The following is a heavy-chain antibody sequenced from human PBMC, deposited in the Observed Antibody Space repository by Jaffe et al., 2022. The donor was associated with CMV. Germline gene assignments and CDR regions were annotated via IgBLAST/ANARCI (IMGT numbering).Heavy chain of an antibody. J-gene: IGHJ5*02. V-gene: IGHV1-3*01. CDR3: ARARTVESYNWFDP. Sequence: QVQLVQSGAEVKKPGASVKVSCKASGYTFTSYTMHWVRQAPGQRLEWMGWINAGNGNTKYSQKFQGRVTITTDTSASTAYMELSSLRSEDTAVYYCARARTVESYNWFDPWGQGTLVTVSS. D-gene: IGHD1-1*01. CDR2: INAGNGNT. CDR1: GYTFTSYT.